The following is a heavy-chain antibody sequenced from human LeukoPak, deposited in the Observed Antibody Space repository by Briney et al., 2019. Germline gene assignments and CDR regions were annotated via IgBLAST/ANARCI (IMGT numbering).Heavy chain of an antibody. D-gene: IGHD3-16*02. Sequence: PGGSLRLSCAASGFTFSSYGIHWVRQAPGKGLEWVAVISYDGSNKYYADSVKGRFTISRDDSKNTLYLQMNSLRAEDTAVYYCAKDLLWLGELSSHFDYWGQGTLVTVSS. J-gene: IGHJ4*02. CDR2: ISYDGSNK. CDR3: AKDLLWLGELSSHFDY. CDR1: GFTFSSYG. V-gene: IGHV3-30*18.